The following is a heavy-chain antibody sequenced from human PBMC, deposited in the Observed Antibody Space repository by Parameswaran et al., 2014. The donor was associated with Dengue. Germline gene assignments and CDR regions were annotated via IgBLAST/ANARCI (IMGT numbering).Heavy chain of an antibody. Sequence: WIRQPPGKGLEWIGSIYYSGSTYYNPSLKSRVTISVDTSKNQFSLKLSSVTAADTAVYYCARQRRVSQQLPHFDYWGQGTLVTVSS. D-gene: IGHD6-13*01. J-gene: IGHJ4*02. CDR2: IYYSGST. CDR3: ARQRRVSQQLPHFDY. V-gene: IGHV4-39*01.